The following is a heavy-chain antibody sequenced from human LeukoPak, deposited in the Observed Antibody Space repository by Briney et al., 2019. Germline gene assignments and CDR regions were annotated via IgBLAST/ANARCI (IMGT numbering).Heavy chain of an antibody. CDR2: IIPILGIA. CDR1: RGTFSSYA. CDR3: ARDPFPPPAMNVALADPDHFDF. Sequence: SVKVSCTASRGTFSSYAISWVRQAPRQGREWMGSIIPILGIANYAPQFQGRVTITADKSTRTAYMQLSSLRSEDTAVYYCARDPFPPPAMNVALADPDHFDFWGQGTLVPVS. D-gene: IGHD1-1*01. J-gene: IGHJ4*02. V-gene: IGHV1-69*04.